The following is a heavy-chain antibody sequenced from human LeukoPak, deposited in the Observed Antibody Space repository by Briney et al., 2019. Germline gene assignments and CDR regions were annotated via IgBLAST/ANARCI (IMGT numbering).Heavy chain of an antibody. Sequence: GGSLRLSCAASGFTFSSYAMSWVRQAPGKGLEWVSAISSSSNYIYYADSVKGRFTISRDNAKNSLYLQMNSLRAEDTAVYHCARDYLVVPAAMWWFDPWGQGTLVTVSS. D-gene: IGHD2-2*01. CDR3: ARDYLVVPAAMWWFDP. V-gene: IGHV3-21*01. J-gene: IGHJ5*02. CDR2: ISSSSNYI. CDR1: GFTFSSYA.